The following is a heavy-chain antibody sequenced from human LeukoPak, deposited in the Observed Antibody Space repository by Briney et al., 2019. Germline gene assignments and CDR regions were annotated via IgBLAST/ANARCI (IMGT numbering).Heavy chain of an antibody. CDR2: INPNSGGT. Sequence: WASVKVSCKASGYTFTGYYMHWVRQAPGQGLEWMGWINPNSGGTNYAQKFQGRVTMTRDTSISTAYMELSRLRSDDTAVYYCARDRRDYYDSSGIFDPWGQGTLVTVSS. D-gene: IGHD3-22*01. CDR3: ARDRRDYYDSSGIFDP. J-gene: IGHJ5*02. CDR1: GYTFTGYY. V-gene: IGHV1-2*02.